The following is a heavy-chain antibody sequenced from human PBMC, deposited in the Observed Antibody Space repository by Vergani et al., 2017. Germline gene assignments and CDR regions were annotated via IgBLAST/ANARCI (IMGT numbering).Heavy chain of an antibody. D-gene: IGHD2-21*02. Sequence: QVQLVESGGGLVKPGGSLRLSCAASGFTFSDHYMSWVRQAPGKGLEGISYMSSGDSIYYADSVKGRFTVSRDNTKHTLYLQMNSLRAEDTAVYYCARETDTCSSVSYNYDAMDVWGQGTTVSVSS. CDR1: GFTFSDHY. V-gene: IGHV3-11*04. J-gene: IGHJ6*02. CDR2: MSSGDSI. CDR3: ARETDTCSSVSYNYDAMDV.